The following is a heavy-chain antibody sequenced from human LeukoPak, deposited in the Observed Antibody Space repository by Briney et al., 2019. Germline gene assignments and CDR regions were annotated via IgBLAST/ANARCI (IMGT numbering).Heavy chain of an antibody. CDR1: GGSISSYY. V-gene: IGHV4-59*01. CDR3: AREGASGSFDY. Sequence: SETLSLTCTVSGGSISSYYWRWIRQPPGKGLEWIGYIYYSGSTNYNPSHKSRVTISVDTSKNQFSLKLSSVTAADTAVYYCAREGASGSFDYWGQGTLVTVSS. D-gene: IGHD3-16*01. CDR2: IYYSGST. J-gene: IGHJ4*02.